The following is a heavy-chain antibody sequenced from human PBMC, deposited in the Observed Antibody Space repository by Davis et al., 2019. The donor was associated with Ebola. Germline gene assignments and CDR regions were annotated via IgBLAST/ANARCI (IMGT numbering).Heavy chain of an antibody. CDR2: VNPYSGHT. V-gene: IGHV1-8*01. D-gene: IGHD2-21*02. CDR1: GYIFSNYD. Sequence: ASVKVSCKASGYIFSNYDINWVRQASGQGLEWMGWVNPYSGHTGYVEKFKGRVTMTGDPSISTAYMELSSLTIDDTAMYYCARGYSPKCRGGDCVNDFWGQGTLVTVST. J-gene: IGHJ4*02. CDR3: ARGYSPKCRGGDCVNDF.